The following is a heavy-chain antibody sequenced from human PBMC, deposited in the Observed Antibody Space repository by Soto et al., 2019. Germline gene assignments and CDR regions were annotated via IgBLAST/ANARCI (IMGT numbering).Heavy chain of an antibody. D-gene: IGHD4-17*01. CDR2: ISWNTGTI. J-gene: IGHJ4*02. CDR1: GFTFEDYA. CDR3: AKDIGPTVTTRDDYFDY. Sequence: EVHLVEFGGGLVQPGRSLRLSCVASGFTFEDYAMHWVRQAPGKGPEWVSGISWNTGTIGQADSVKGRFTISRDNANNFLYLQMNSLRAEDTALYYCAKDIGPTVTTRDDYFDYWGQGTLVTVSS. V-gene: IGHV3-9*01.